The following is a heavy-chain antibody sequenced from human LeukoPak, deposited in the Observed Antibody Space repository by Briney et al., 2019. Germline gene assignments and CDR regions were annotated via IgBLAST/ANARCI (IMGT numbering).Heavy chain of an antibody. J-gene: IGHJ6*03. V-gene: IGHV3-30*03. Sequence: GGSLRLSCAASGFTFSSYGMHWVRQAPGKGLEWVAVISYDGSNKYYADSVKGRFTISRDNSKNTLYLQMNSLRAEDTAVYYCARQWLDYYYYYYMDVWGKGTTVTISS. CDR3: ARQWLDYYYYYYMDV. CDR2: ISYDGSNK. D-gene: IGHD6-19*01. CDR1: GFTFSSYG.